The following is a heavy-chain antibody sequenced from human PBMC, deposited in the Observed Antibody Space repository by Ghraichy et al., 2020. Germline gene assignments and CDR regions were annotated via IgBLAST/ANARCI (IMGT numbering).Heavy chain of an antibody. V-gene: IGHV4-34*01. J-gene: IGHJ5*02. CDR2: INHSGST. CDR3: ASMKDSSGYYGWFDP. CDR1: GGSFSGYY. Sequence: SETLSLTCAVYGGSFSGYYWSWIRQPPGKGLEWIGEINHSGSTNYNPSLKSRVTISVDTSKNQFSLKLSSVTAADTAVYYCASMKDSSGYYGWFDPWGQGTLVTVSS. D-gene: IGHD3-22*01.